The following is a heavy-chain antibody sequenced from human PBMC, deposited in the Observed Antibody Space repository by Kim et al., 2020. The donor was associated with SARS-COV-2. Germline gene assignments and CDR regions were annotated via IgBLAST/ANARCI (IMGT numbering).Heavy chain of an antibody. D-gene: IGHD3-3*01. CDR3: ETIDFWSAYDMDV. CDR2: ISSSGSTI. Sequence: GGSLRLSCAASGFTFSDYSMSWIRQAPGKGLEWVSYISSSGSTIYYADSVKGRFTISRDNAKNSLYLQMNSLRAEDTAVYYCETIDFWSAYDMDVWGKGTTGTVSS. J-gene: IGHJ6*03. V-gene: IGHV3-11*01. CDR1: GFTFSDYS.